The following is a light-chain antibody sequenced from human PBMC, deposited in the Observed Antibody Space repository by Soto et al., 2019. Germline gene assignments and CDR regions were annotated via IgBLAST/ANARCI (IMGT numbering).Light chain of an antibody. CDR3: QQRSSWPLT. CDR2: DAS. V-gene: IGKV3-11*01. Sequence: EIVLTQSPDTLSLSPGERATLSCRASQSVSSYLAWYQQKPGQAPRLLIYDASNRATGIPARFSGSGSGTEFTLTNGSLEPEDFAVYFCQQRSSWPLTFGGGTKVGIK. J-gene: IGKJ4*01. CDR1: QSVSSY.